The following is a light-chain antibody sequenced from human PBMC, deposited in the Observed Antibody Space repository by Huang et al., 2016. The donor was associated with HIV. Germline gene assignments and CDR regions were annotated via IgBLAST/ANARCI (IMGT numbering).Light chain of an antibody. CDR1: QDISNS. J-gene: IGKJ5*01. V-gene: IGKV1-9*01. CDR3: QQLHDYPVT. Sequence: IQLTQSPSSLSASFGDRVIITCRASQDISNSLAWYQQKPGKAPKSLIFVASTLQSGLSSRFSGSASGTYFTLTINGLQPEDFATYYCQQLHDYPVTFGQGTRLDIE. CDR2: VAS.